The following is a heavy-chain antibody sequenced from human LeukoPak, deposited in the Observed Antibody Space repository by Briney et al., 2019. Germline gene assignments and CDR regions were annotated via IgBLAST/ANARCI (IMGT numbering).Heavy chain of an antibody. Sequence: GASVKVSCKASGDTFSSYAISWVRQAPGQGLEWMGRIIPIFGIANYAQRFQGRVTITADKSTSTAYMELSSLRSEDTAVYYCARERGHYYDSSGYYIDDYWGQGTLVTVSS. D-gene: IGHD3-22*01. V-gene: IGHV1-69*04. CDR2: IIPIFGIA. CDR1: GDTFSSYA. CDR3: ARERGHYYDSSGYYIDDY. J-gene: IGHJ4*02.